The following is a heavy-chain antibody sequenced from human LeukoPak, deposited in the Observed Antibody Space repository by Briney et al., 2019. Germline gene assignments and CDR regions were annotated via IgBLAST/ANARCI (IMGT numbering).Heavy chain of an antibody. CDR3: ARDSSYCSGGSCYGPHYYYYMDV. CDR1: GGTFSSYA. CDR2: IIPIFGTA. V-gene: IGHV1-69*13. J-gene: IGHJ6*03. D-gene: IGHD2-15*01. Sequence: SVKVSCKASGGTFSSYAISWVRQAPGQGLEWMGGIIPIFGTANYAQKFQGRVTITADESTSTAYMELSSLRSEDTAVYYCARDSSYCSGGSCYGPHYYYYMDVWGKGTTVTISS.